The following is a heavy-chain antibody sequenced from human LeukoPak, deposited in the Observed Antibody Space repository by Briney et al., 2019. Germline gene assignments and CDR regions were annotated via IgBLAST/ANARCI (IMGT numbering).Heavy chain of an antibody. CDR2: IYSGGNT. Sequence: GGSLRLSCAASGFTVGSNYMSWVRQAPGKGLEWVSVIYSGGNTYYADSVKGRFTISRDNSKNTLYLQMNSLRAEDTAVYYCASSGGDYLLFDDWGQGTLVTVSS. CDR3: ASSGGDYLLFDD. J-gene: IGHJ4*02. V-gene: IGHV3-66*01. D-gene: IGHD2-21*02. CDR1: GFTVGSNY.